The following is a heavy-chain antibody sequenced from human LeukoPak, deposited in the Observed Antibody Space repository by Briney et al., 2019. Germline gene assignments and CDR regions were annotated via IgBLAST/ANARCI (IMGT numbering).Heavy chain of an antibody. D-gene: IGHD2-21*02. CDR1: GDSISNYY. J-gene: IGHJ3*02. CDR3: ALLAYCGGDCYSSWDAFDI. CDR2: INHSGST. V-gene: IGHV4-34*01. Sequence: PSETLSLTCTVSGDSISNYYWSWIRQPPGKGLEWIGEINHSGSTNYNPSLKSRVTISVDTSKNQFSLKLSSVTAADTAVYYCALLAYCGGDCYSSWDAFDIWGQGTMVTVSS.